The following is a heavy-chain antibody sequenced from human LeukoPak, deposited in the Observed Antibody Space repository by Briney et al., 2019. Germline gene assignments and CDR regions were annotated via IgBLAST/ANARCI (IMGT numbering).Heavy chain of an antibody. CDR1: GFTFSASG. V-gene: IGHV3-23*01. CDR2: ISPSGGNT. Sequence: PGGSLRPSCAAPGFTFSASGMSSVSQAPGKGLEWVSAISPSGGNTFYADFVKGRFTISRDNSKNTLYLQMNSLRTEDTAVYDCESDRLLPMMVDTEFDFWGEGTLVTVSS. J-gene: IGHJ4*02. CDR3: ESDRLLPMMVDTEFDF. D-gene: IGHD2/OR15-2a*01.